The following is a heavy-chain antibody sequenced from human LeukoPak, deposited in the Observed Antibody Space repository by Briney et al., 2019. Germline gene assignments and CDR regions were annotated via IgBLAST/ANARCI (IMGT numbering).Heavy chain of an antibody. CDR2: IYTSGST. Sequence: SETLTLTCTVSGGSISSCYWSWIRQPAGKGLEWIGRIYTSGSTNYNPSLKSRVTMSVDTSKNQFSLKLSSVTAADTAVYYCARESYHGGSGPFDYWGQGTLVTVSS. CDR3: ARESYHGGSGPFDY. V-gene: IGHV4-4*07. D-gene: IGHD3-10*01. CDR1: GGSISSCY. J-gene: IGHJ4*02.